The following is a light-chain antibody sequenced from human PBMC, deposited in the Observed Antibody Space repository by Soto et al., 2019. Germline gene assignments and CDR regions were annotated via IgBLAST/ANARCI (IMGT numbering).Light chain of an antibody. Sequence: QSALTQPASVSGSPGQSITISCTGTSSDVGGYNYVSWYQQHPGKAPKLMIYEVSNRPSGVSNRFSGSKSGNTASLTISGHQPEDEADYYCSSFTTSSTVVLGGGPQLTVL. CDR3: SSFTTSSTVV. V-gene: IGLV2-14*01. J-gene: IGLJ2*01. CDR2: EVS. CDR1: SSDVGGYNY.